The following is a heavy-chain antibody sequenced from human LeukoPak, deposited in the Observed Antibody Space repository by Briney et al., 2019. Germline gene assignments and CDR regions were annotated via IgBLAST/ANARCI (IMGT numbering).Heavy chain of an antibody. CDR1: GFTLSSYA. CDR2: IKQDGSEK. D-gene: IGHD3-10*01. J-gene: IGHJ4*02. Sequence: GGSLRLSCAASGFTLSSYAMSWVRQAPGKGLEWVANIKQDGSEKYYVDSVKGRFTISRDNAKNSLYLQMNSLRAEDAAVYYCARGGYYSWGQGTLVTVSS. CDR3: ARGGYYS. V-gene: IGHV3-7*01.